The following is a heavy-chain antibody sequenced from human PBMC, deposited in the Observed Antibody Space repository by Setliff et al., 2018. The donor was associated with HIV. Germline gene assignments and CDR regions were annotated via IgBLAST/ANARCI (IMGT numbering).Heavy chain of an antibody. Sequence: SLRLSCSASGFTFRSYWMTWVRQPPGKGLEWVANIKQDGNEEDYLDSVKGRFTISRDNAKNSLYLQMNSLRAEDSAVYYCVKSQSQWLRFDVFDLWGQGTMITVSS. D-gene: IGHD5-12*01. CDR1: GFTFRSYW. J-gene: IGHJ3*01. V-gene: IGHV3-7*05. CDR3: VKSQSQWLRFDVFDL. CDR2: IKQDGNEE.